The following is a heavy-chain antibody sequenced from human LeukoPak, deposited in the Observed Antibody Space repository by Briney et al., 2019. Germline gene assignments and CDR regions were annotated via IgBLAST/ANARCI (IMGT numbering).Heavy chain of an antibody. CDR3: ARDGAYGSGSYYNFASDY. D-gene: IGHD3-10*01. CDR1: GGTFSSYA. CDR2: IIPILGIA. Sequence: AASVKVSCKASGGTFSSYAISWVRQAPGQGLEWMGRIIPILGIANYAQKFQGRVTITADKSTSTAYMELSSLRSEDTAVYYCARDGAYGSGSYYNFASDYWGQGTLVTVSS. V-gene: IGHV1-69*04. J-gene: IGHJ4*02.